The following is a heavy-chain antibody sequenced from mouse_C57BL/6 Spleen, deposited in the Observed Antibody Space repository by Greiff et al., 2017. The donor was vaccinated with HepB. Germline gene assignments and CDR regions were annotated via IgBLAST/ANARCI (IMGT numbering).Heavy chain of an antibody. D-gene: IGHD6-1*01. CDR1: GYTFTDYY. V-gene: IGHV1-26*01. CDR3: ARRGGSRGAMDY. Sequence: VQLQQSGPELVKPGASVKISCKATGYTFTDYYMNWVKQSHGKSLEWIGDINPNNGGTSYNQKFKGKATLTVDKSSSTAYMELRSLTSEDSAVYYCARRGGSRGAMDYWGQGTSVTVSS. CDR2: INPNNGGT. J-gene: IGHJ4*01.